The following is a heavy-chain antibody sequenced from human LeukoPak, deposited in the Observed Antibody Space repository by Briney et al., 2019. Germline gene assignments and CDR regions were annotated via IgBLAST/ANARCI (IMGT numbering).Heavy chain of an antibody. CDR2: IKSKTDGGTT. CDR3: TTDIRFLEWLLL. CDR1: GFTFSIYA. Sequence: GGSLRLSCAASGFTFSIYAMSWVRQAPGKGLEWVGRIKSKTDGGTTDYAAPVKGRFTISRDDSKNTLYLQMNSLKTEDTAVYYCTTDIRFLEWLLLWGQGTLVTVSS. D-gene: IGHD3-3*01. J-gene: IGHJ4*02. V-gene: IGHV3-15*01.